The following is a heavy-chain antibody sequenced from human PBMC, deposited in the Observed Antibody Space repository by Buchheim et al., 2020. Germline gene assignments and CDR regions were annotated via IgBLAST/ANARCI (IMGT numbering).Heavy chain of an antibody. CDR2: IYQSGTT. J-gene: IGHJ4*02. D-gene: IGHD6-13*01. CDR1: GGSISSRNW. CDR3: AKTGAQGYLEY. Sequence: QVQLQESGPGLAKPSATLSLTCSVSGGSISSRNWWTWVRQSPGKGLEWIGEIYQSGTTNYNPSLKSRVTISMDKSKNQFSLKVNSVTAADTAVFYCAKTGAQGYLEYWGQG. V-gene: IGHV4-4*02.